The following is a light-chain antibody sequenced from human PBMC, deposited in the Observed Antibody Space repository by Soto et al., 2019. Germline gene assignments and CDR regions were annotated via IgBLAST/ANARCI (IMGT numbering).Light chain of an antibody. V-gene: IGLV1-40*01. Sequence: QAVVTQPPSVSGAPGQRVTISCTGSSSNIGAGYDVHWYQPLPGTAPKLLLFGNSNRPSGVPDRFSGSKSGTSASLAITGLQAEDEADYYCQYCDTSLSGSVVFGGGTQLTVL. CDR2: GNS. CDR3: QYCDTSLSGSVV. J-gene: IGLJ2*01. CDR1: SSNIGAGYD.